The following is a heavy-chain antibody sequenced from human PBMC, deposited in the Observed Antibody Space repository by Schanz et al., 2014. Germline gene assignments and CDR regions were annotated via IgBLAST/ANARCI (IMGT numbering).Heavy chain of an antibody. CDR3: ARDGRKYSSGTLEYFEN. J-gene: IGHJ4*02. D-gene: IGHD6-25*01. V-gene: IGHV3-30*04. CDR2: ISYGGSDK. Sequence: QVQLVESGGGVVQPGRSLRLSCAASGFSFSTYAMHWVRQAPGKGLEWVAVISYGGSDKYYTDSVKGHFTISRDDSKNTLYLQMNSLRAEDTAIYYCARDGRKYSSGTLEYFENWGQGTLVTVSS. CDR1: GFSFSTYA.